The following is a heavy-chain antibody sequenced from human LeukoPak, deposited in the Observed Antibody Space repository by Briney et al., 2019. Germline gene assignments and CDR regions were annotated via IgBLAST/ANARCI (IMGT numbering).Heavy chain of an antibody. CDR3: AKAHLPDYYYMDV. J-gene: IGHJ6*03. V-gene: IGHV3-23*01. CDR1: GFTFSVYV. Sequence: HPGGSLRLSCAASGFTFSVYVMSWVRQAPGKGLEWVSSISGSGDITYYADSVKGRFTISRDNSRTTLHLQMNSLRAEDTALYYCAKAHLPDYYYMDVWGKGTTVTVSS. CDR2: ISGSGDIT.